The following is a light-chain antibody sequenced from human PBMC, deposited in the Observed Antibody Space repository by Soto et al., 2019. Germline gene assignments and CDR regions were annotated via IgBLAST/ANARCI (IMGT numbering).Light chain of an antibody. Sequence: DIQLTQSPSFLSASVGDRVTITCRTSQDISSYLAWYQQKPGKAPQLLISAASTLQSGVPSRFSGSESGTEFTLTLGRVRPVVFATYYGKSLKFYHLSFGGGPKVEI. CDR2: AAS. CDR1: QDISSY. CDR3: KSLKFYHLS. J-gene: IGKJ4*01. V-gene: IGKV1-9*01.